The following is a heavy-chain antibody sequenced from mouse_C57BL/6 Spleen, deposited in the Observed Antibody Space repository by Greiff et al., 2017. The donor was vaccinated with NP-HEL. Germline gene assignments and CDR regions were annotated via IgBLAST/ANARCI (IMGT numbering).Heavy chain of an antibody. Sequence: VQLQQPGAELVKPGASVKLSCKASGYTFTSYWMHWVKQRPGQGLEWIGMIHPNSGSTNYNVKFKSKATLTVDKSSSTAYMQLSSLTSEDSAVYYCARGGGEVYFDYWGQGTTLTVSS. CDR3: ARGGGEVYFDY. CDR1: GYTFTSYW. J-gene: IGHJ2*01. CDR2: IHPNSGST. V-gene: IGHV1-64*01.